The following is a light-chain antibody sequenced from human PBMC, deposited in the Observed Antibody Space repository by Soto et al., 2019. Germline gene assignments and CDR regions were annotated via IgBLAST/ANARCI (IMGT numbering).Light chain of an antibody. CDR3: QQFRNWPWT. CDR1: QSVSSY. J-gene: IGKJ1*01. V-gene: IGKV3-11*01. CDR2: DAS. Sequence: EIVLTQSPATLSLSPGERATLSCRASQSVSSYLAWYQQKPGQAPRLLIYDASSRATGIPARFSGSGSGTDFTLTISSLQSEDFAVYYCQQFRNWPWTFGQGTKVDIK.